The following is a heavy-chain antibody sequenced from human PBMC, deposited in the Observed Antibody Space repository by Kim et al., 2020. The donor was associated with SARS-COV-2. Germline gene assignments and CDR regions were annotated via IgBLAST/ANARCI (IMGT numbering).Heavy chain of an antibody. CDR1: GYTFTSYG. Sequence: ASVKVSCKASGYTFTSYGISWVRQAPGQGLEWMGWISAYNGNTNYAQKLQGRVTMTTDTSTSTAYMELRSLRSDDTAVYYCARVPGGYITGTGVGFDPWGQGTLVTVSS. CDR2: ISAYNGNT. CDR3: ARVPGGYITGTGVGFDP. J-gene: IGHJ5*02. V-gene: IGHV1-18*01. D-gene: IGHD1-20*01.